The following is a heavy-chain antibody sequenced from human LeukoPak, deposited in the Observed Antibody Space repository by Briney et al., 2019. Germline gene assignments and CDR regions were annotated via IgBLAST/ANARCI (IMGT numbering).Heavy chain of an antibody. CDR1: GYTFTSYG. D-gene: IGHD3-3*01. CDR2: ISAYNGNT. Sequence: ASVKVSCKASGYTFTSYGISWVRQAPGQGLEWMGWISAYNGNTNYAQKLQGRVTMTTDTSTSTACMELRSLRSDDTAVYYCARARGDFWSGYYTHLDYWGQGTLVTVSS. V-gene: IGHV1-18*01. CDR3: ARARGDFWSGYYTHLDY. J-gene: IGHJ4*02.